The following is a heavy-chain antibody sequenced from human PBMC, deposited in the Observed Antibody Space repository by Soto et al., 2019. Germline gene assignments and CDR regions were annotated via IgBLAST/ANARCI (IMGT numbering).Heavy chain of an antibody. CDR1: GGTFSSYA. J-gene: IGHJ6*02. CDR3: ARTVVPAAMHYYYGMDV. D-gene: IGHD2-2*01. CDR2: IIPIFGTA. V-gene: IGHV1-69*06. Sequence: SVKVSCKASGGTFSSYAISWVRQASGQGLEWMGGIIPIFGTANYAQKFQGRVTITADKSTSTAYMELSSLRSEDTAVYYCARTVVPAAMHYYYGMDVWGQGTTVTVSS.